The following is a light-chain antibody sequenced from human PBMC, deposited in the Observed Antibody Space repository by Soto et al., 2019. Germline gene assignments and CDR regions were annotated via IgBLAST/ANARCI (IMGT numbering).Light chain of an antibody. Sequence: DIQMTQSPSTLSASVGDRVTITCRASQRISSWVAWDQQKPGKGPKLLIYKASHLESGVPSRFSGSGSGTEFTLTISSLQPGDFETYYCQHYNTYPWTFGHGTKVDIK. CDR3: QHYNTYPWT. CDR1: QRISSW. V-gene: IGKV1-5*03. CDR2: KAS. J-gene: IGKJ1*01.